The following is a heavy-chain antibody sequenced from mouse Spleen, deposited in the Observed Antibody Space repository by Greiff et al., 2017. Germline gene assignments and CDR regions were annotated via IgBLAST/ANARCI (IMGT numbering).Heavy chain of an antibody. V-gene: IGHV5-6*01. J-gene: IGHJ2*01. CDR3: ARSDSLGLDY. Sequence: VQLKQSGGDLVKPGGSLKLSCAASGFTFSSYGMSWVRQTPDKRLEWVATISSGGSYTYYPDSVKGRFTISRDNAKNTLYLQMSSLKSEDTAMYYCARSDSLGLDYWGQGTTLTVSS. CDR1: GFTFSSYG. D-gene: IGHD4-1*01. CDR2: ISSGGSYT.